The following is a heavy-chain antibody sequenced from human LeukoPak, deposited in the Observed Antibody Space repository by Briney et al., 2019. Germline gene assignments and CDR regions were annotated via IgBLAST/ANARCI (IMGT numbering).Heavy chain of an antibody. CDR1: GFTFSSYG. Sequence: GRSLRLSCAASGFTFSSYGMHWVRQAPGKGLEWVAVISYDGSNKYYADSVKGRFTISRDNSKNTLYLQMNSLRAEDTAVYYCARDPPHSSWYADGDYWGQGTLVTVSS. V-gene: IGHV3-30*03. J-gene: IGHJ4*02. D-gene: IGHD6-13*01. CDR3: ARDPPHSSWYADGDY. CDR2: ISYDGSNK.